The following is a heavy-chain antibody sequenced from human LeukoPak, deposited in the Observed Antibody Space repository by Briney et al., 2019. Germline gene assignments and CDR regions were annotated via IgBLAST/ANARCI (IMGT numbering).Heavy chain of an antibody. Sequence: GGSLRLSFAASGFTFSSYGMSWVRQAPGKGLEWVSAISGSGGSTYYADSVKGRFTISRDNSKNTLYLQMNSLRAEDTAVYYCAKGVPRGYSYGYADYWGQGTLVTVSS. V-gene: IGHV3-23*01. CDR2: ISGSGGST. CDR3: AKGVPRGYSYGYADY. D-gene: IGHD5-18*01. J-gene: IGHJ4*02. CDR1: GFTFSSYG.